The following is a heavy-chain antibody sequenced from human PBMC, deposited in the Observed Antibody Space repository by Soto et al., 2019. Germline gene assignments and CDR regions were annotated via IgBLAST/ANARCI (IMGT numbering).Heavy chain of an antibody. J-gene: IGHJ4*02. Sequence: SETLSLTCAVSGGSLGSSSYYWGWIRQPPGKGLEWIGSIYYSGSTYYNPSLQSRVTISMDTSISDFSLKLSSATAADTAVYYCVAYDIFTVYFPQFSLDYWGQGALVTVSS. D-gene: IGHD3-9*01. CDR2: IYYSGST. V-gene: IGHV4-39*02. CDR3: VAYDIFTVYFPQFSLDY. CDR1: GGSLGSSSYY.